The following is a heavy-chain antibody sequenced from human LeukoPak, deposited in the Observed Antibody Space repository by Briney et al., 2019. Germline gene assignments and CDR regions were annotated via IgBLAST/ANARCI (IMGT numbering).Heavy chain of an antibody. CDR1: GFTFSSYW. Sequence: GGSLRLSCAASGFTFSSYWMHWVRHAPGKGLVWVSRINSDGSSTSYADSVKGRFTISRDNAKNTLYLQMNSLRAEDTAVYYCAREEYYGSGEWFDPWGQGTLVTVSS. CDR3: AREEYYGSGEWFDP. V-gene: IGHV3-74*01. D-gene: IGHD3-10*01. J-gene: IGHJ5*02. CDR2: INSDGSST.